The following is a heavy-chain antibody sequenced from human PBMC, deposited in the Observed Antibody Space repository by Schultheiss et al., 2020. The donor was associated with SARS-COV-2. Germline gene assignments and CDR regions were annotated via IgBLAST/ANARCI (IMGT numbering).Heavy chain of an antibody. D-gene: IGHD3-3*01. CDR2: IYTSGST. Sequence: SETLSLTCTVSGGSINSYYWSWIRQPAGKGLEWIGRIYTSGSTNYNPSLKSRVTISVDTSKNQFSLKLSSVTAADTAVYYCARLRFLGGHTYAKTLQSYYYYMDVWGKGTTVTVSS. J-gene: IGHJ6*03. CDR3: ARLRFLGGHTYAKTLQSYYYYMDV. V-gene: IGHV4-4*07. CDR1: GGSINSYY.